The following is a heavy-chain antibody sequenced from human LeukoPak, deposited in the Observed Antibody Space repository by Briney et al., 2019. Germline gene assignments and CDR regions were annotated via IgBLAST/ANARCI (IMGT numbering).Heavy chain of an antibody. D-gene: IGHD3-9*01. V-gene: IGHV3-30*02. Sequence: PGGSLRLSCAASGFTFSSYGMHWVRQAPGKGLEWVAFIRYDGSNKYYADSVKGRFTISRDNSKNTLYLQMNSLRAEDTAVYYCTREYYDILTGYYNWGQGTLVTVSS. J-gene: IGHJ4*02. CDR2: IRYDGSNK. CDR3: TREYYDILTGYYN. CDR1: GFTFSSYG.